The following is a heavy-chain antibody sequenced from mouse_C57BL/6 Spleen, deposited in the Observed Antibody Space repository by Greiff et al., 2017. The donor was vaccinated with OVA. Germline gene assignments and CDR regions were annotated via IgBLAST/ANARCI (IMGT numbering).Heavy chain of an antibody. CDR2: IRSKSSNYAT. V-gene: IGHV10-3*01. D-gene: IGHD2-5*01. J-gene: IGHJ2*01. CDR3: VREEGDAYYSNFFDY. Sequence: EVNVVESGGGLVQPKGSLKLSCAASGFTFNTYAMHWVRQAPGTGLEWVARIRSKSSNYATYYADSVKDRFTISRDDSQSMLYLQMNNLKTEDTAMYYCVREEGDAYYSNFFDYWGQGTTLTVSS. CDR1: GFTFNTYA.